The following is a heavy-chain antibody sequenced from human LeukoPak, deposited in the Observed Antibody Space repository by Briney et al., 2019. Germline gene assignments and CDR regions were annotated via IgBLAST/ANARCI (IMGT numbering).Heavy chain of an antibody. V-gene: IGHV3-23*01. CDR3: STMLNTAYDMRHHRGAFDN. CDR2: MSGRGSGGST. D-gene: IGHD3-9*01. CDR1: GFTFSNSA. J-gene: IGHJ4*02. Sequence: PGRSLRLSCAASGFTFSNSAMSWVRQAPGKGLEWVASMSGRGSGGSTYYADSVKGRFTISRDNSKNTLYLPMNSLRAEDTAVYFFSTMLNTAYDMRHHRGAFDNWGQGTLVTVSS.